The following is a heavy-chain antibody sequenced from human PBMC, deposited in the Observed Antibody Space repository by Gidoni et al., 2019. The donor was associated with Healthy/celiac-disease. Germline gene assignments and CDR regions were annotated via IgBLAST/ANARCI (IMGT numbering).Heavy chain of an antibody. CDR2: ISSSSSYI. D-gene: IGHD2-15*01. Sequence: EVQLVESGGGLVKPGGSLRLSCAASGFTFSSYSMTWVRQAPGKGLEWVSSISSSSSYIYYADSVKGRFTISRDNAKNSLYLQMNSLRAEDTAVYYCARDPLGYCSGGSCYETIDYWGQGTLVTVSS. V-gene: IGHV3-21*01. CDR1: GFTFSSYS. CDR3: ARDPLGYCSGGSCYETIDY. J-gene: IGHJ4*02.